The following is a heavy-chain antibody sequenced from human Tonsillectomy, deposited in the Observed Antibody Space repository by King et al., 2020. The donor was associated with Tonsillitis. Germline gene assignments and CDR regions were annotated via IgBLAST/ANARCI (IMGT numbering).Heavy chain of an antibody. V-gene: IGHV1-69*01. J-gene: IGHJ4*02. Sequence: QLVQSGAEVKKPGSSVKVSCTASGGTFSSQAISWVRQAPGQGLEWMGGITPIFRTANYAQRFQGRVTITADESTSTAYMELSSLRSEDTAVYYCARDRAQFGLDYWGQGTLVTVSS. CDR3: ARDRAQFGLDY. CDR1: GGTFSSQA. D-gene: IGHD3-16*01. CDR2: ITPIFRTA.